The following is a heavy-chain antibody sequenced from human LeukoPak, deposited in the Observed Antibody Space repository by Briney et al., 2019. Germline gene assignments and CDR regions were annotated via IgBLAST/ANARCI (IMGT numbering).Heavy chain of an antibody. J-gene: IGHJ4*02. CDR1: GGSISSSSCY. Sequence: SETLSLTCTVSGGSISSSSCYWGWIRQPPGKGLEWIGCIYYSGSTFYTPSLKSRVTISVDTSKNQFSLKLSSVTAADTAVYYCARFREHLRRMRGHVEYYFDYWGQGTLVTVSS. V-gene: IGHV4-39*01. CDR3: ARFREHLRRMRGHVEYYFDY. D-gene: IGHD1-1*01. CDR2: IYYSGST.